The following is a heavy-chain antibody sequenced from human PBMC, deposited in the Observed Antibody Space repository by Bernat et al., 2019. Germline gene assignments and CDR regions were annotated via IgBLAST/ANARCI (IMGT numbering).Heavy chain of an antibody. J-gene: IGHJ4*02. CDR3: ARGAGWDGYKAYYFDY. CDR1: GFVFNTYW. V-gene: IGHV3-74*01. CDR2: IDSDGRVA. D-gene: IGHD5-24*01. Sequence: EVQLVESGGGLVQPGGSLRLSCAASGFVFNTYWMHWVRQGPGKGLVWVSRIDSDGRVATYADSVKGRFTISRDNAKNTLSLQMNSLRAEDTAVYYCARGAGWDGYKAYYFDYWAQGTLVTVSS.